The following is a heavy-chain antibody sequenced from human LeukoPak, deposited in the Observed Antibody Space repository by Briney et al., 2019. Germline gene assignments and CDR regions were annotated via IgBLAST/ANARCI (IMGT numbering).Heavy chain of an antibody. CDR3: AGDLWYYDSSGYPN. Sequence: SETLSLTCTVSGGSISSYYWSWIRQPPGKGLEWIGYIYYSGSTNYNPSLKSRVTISVDTSKNQFSLKLSSVTAADTAVYYCAGDLWYYDSSGYPNWGQGTLVTVSS. CDR1: GGSISSYY. V-gene: IGHV4-59*01. CDR2: IYYSGST. J-gene: IGHJ4*02. D-gene: IGHD3-22*01.